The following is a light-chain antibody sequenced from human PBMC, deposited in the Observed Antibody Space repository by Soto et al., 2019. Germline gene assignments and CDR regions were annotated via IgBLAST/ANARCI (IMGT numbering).Light chain of an antibody. V-gene: IGKV3-20*01. Sequence: EIVLTQSPGTLSLSPGERATLSCRASQSVTNSYLAWYQQKPGQAPRLLIYGASSRATGIPDRFSGSGSGTDFTLTISRLEPEDFAVYYCQQYGNSPRTFGHGTKLVIK. CDR2: GAS. J-gene: IGKJ2*01. CDR1: QSVTNSY. CDR3: QQYGNSPRT.